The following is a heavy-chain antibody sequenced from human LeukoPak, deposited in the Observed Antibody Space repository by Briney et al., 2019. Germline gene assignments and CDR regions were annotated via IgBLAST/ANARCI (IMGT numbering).Heavy chain of an antibody. CDR1: GYTFTSYY. J-gene: IGHJ6*02. Sequence: ASVKVSCKASGYTFTSYYMHWVRQAPGQGLEWMGIINPSGGSTSYAQKFQGRVTMTRDTSTSTVYMELSSLRSEDTTVYYCARDLRGYSYYYGMDVWGQGTTVTVSS. V-gene: IGHV1-46*01. CDR3: ARDLRGYSYYYGMDV. CDR2: INPSGGST. D-gene: IGHD5-12*01.